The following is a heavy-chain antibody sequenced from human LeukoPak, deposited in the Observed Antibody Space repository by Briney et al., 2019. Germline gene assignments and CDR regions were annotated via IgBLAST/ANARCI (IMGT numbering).Heavy chain of an antibody. CDR3: ARRRTWIQLWSRSDYFDY. Sequence: SETLSLTCTVSGGSISSYYWSWIRQPPGKGLEWIGEINHSGSTNYNPSLKSRVTISVDTSKNQFSLKLSSVTAADTAVYYCARRRTWIQLWSRSDYFDYWGQGTLVTVSS. J-gene: IGHJ4*02. CDR1: GGSISSYY. D-gene: IGHD5-18*01. V-gene: IGHV4-34*01. CDR2: INHSGST.